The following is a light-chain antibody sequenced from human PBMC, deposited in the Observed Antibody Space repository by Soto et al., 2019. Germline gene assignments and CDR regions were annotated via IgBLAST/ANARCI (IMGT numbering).Light chain of an antibody. CDR1: QTIGIY. J-gene: IGKJ4*01. Sequence: DIQVTQSPSSLAASVGDRVTITCRTSQTIGIYVNWYQQKPGKAPRLLINAASSLPSGVPSRFSGTGSGTDFALTITSLLPEDFATYYCQQTYIKPLTFGGGTKVE. V-gene: IGKV1-39*01. CDR2: AAS. CDR3: QQTYIKPLT.